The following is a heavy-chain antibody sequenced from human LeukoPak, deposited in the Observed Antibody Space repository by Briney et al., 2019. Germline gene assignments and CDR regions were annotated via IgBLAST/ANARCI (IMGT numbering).Heavy chain of an antibody. D-gene: IGHD3-3*01. CDR3: ARDGDFWSGYYCRADY. CDR1: GFTFSDYY. Sequence: GGSLRLSCAASGFTFSDYYMSWIRQAPGKGLEWVSYISSSGSTIYYADSVKGRFTISRDNAKNSLYLQMNSLRAEDTAVYYCARDGDFWSGYYCRADYWGQGTLVTVSS. CDR2: ISSSGSTI. J-gene: IGHJ4*02. V-gene: IGHV3-11*04.